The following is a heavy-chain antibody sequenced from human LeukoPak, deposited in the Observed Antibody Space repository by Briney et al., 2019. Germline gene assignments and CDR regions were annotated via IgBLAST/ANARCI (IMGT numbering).Heavy chain of an antibody. J-gene: IGHJ4*02. CDR2: SRNKANSYST. D-gene: IGHD3-22*01. Sequence: GGSLRLSCAASGFTFSEYYMDWVRQAPGKALEWVARSRNKANSYSTEYAASVKGRFTISRDYSTNSLYLQMSSLKIEDTAVYYCVRASDYDERSFDYWGQGTLVTVSS. V-gene: IGHV3-72*01. CDR1: GFTFSEYY. CDR3: VRASDYDERSFDY.